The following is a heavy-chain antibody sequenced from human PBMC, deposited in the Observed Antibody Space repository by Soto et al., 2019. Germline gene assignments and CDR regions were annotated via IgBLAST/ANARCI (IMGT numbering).Heavy chain of an antibody. D-gene: IGHD3-16*01. Sequence: LSLTCSVYRGSISSSSYYWAWIRQPPGKGLEWIVSIYYIGNTYYNPSLKNRVTMSVDTSKNQFSLKVTSVTAAETAIFYCSREDRKVWYYYDYCGQGTLVTVYS. CDR2: IYYIGNT. CDR1: RGSISSSSYY. CDR3: SREDRKVWYYYDY. J-gene: IGHJ4*02. V-gene: IGHV4-39*01.